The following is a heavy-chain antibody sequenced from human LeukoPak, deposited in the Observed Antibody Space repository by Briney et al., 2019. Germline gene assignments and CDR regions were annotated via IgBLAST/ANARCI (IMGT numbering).Heavy chain of an antibody. D-gene: IGHD2-21*02. V-gene: IGHV4-39*01. Sequence: SETLSLTCTVSGGSISSSSYYWGWIRQPPGTGLEWIGSIYYSGSTYYNPSLKSRVTISVDTSKNQFSLKLSSVAAADTAVYYCARHAIVTGIGVSWFDPWGQGTLVTVSS. J-gene: IGHJ5*02. CDR1: GGSISSSSYY. CDR2: IYYSGST. CDR3: ARHAIVTGIGVSWFDP.